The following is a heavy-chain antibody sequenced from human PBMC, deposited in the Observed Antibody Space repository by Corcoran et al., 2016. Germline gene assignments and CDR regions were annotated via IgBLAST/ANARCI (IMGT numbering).Heavy chain of an antibody. CDR2: ILPIFGTA. D-gene: IGHD2-15*01. V-gene: IGHV1-69*06. CDR3: ASYGWMVANGAAFDI. Sequence: QVQLVQSGAEVKKPGSSVTVSCKASGGTFSSYAISWVRQAPGQGLAWMGGILPIFGTANYAQKFQGRVTITADKSTSTAYMELSSLRSEDTAVYYCASYGWMVANGAAFDIWGQGTMVTVSS. CDR1: GGTFSSYA. J-gene: IGHJ3*02.